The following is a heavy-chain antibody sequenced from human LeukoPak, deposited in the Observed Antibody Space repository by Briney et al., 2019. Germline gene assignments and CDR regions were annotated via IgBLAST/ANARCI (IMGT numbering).Heavy chain of an antibody. CDR1: GGSISSYY. Sequence: PSETLSLTCTVSGGSISSYYWSWIRQPPGKGLEWIGYIYYSGSTSYNPSLKSRVTISVDTSKNHFSLKLSSVTAADTAVYYFARYSGSCPHDAFDIWGQGTMVTVSS. D-gene: IGHD1-26*01. J-gene: IGHJ3*02. V-gene: IGHV4-59*01. CDR3: ARYSGSCPHDAFDI. CDR2: IYYSGST.